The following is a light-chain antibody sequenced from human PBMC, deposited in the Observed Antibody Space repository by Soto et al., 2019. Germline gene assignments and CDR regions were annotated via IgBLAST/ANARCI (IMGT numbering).Light chain of an antibody. CDR3: QNYNGSPWT. J-gene: IGKJ1*01. CDR1: QDISDY. Sequence: DIQMTQSPSSLSASVGDRVTLTCRASQDISDYLAWYQQKPGQVPKVLISAASTLQSGVPSRFRGSAAGTDFTLTITGLQPDDFATYYCQNYNGSPWTFGQGTKVDIK. CDR2: AAS. V-gene: IGKV1-27*01.